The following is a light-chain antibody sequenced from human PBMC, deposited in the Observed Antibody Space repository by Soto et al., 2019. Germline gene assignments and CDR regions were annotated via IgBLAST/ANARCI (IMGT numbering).Light chain of an antibody. J-gene: IGKJ1*01. CDR1: QSVSSSY. V-gene: IGKV3-20*01. CDR2: GAS. Sequence: IVLTQSPGTLSLSPGERATLSCRASQSVSSSYLAWYQQKPGQAPRLLIYGASSRATGIPDRFSGSGSGTDFTLTISRLEPEDFAVYYCQQYGSSPWTFGRGTKVEIK. CDR3: QQYGSSPWT.